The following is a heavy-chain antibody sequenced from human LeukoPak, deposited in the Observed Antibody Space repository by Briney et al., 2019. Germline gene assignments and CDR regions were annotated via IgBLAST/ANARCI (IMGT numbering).Heavy chain of an antibody. Sequence: GRSLRLSCAASGFTFSSYAMHWVRQAPGKGLEWVAVISYDGSNKYYADSVKGRFTISRDNSKNTLYLQMNSLRAEDTAVYYCAGTDDYWGQGTLVTVSS. J-gene: IGHJ4*02. D-gene: IGHD1-1*01. CDR1: GFTFSSYA. CDR3: AGTDDY. V-gene: IGHV3-30-3*01. CDR2: ISYDGSNK.